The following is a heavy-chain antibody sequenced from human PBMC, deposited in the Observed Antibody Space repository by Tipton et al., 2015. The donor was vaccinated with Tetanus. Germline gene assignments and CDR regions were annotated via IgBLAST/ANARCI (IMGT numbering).Heavy chain of an antibody. Sequence: SLRLSCLASGFTFSTYAMGWVRQAPGKGLEWVSSISESGGTTQYADFVRGQFTIARDNSENTLYLQLENLRVEDTAVYFCARRWGYYYFDLWGRGTLVTVS. V-gene: IGHV3-23*01. CDR3: ARRWGYYYFDL. CDR2: ISESGGTT. J-gene: IGHJ2*01. CDR1: GFTFSTYA. D-gene: IGHD4-23*01.